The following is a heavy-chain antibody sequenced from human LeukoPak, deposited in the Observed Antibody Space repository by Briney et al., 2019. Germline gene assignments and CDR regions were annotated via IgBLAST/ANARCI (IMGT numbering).Heavy chain of an antibody. CDR1: GGSISSSSYY. CDR2: IYYSGST. CDR3: ARESKDTAMVMDYYYYYMDV. D-gene: IGHD5-18*01. J-gene: IGHJ6*03. V-gene: IGHV4-39*02. Sequence: SETLSLTCTVSGGSISSSSYYWGWIRQPPGKGLEWIGSIYYSGSTYYNPSLKSRVTISVDTSRNQFSLKLTSVTAADTAVYYCARESKDTAMVMDYYYYYMDVWGRGTTVTISS.